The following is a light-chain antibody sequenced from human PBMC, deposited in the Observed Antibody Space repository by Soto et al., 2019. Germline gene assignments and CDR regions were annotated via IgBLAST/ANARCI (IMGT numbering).Light chain of an antibody. CDR2: NNN. CDR1: SSNIGNNA. V-gene: IGLV1-44*01. J-gene: IGLJ3*02. Sequence: QSVLTQTPSASGTPGKTVPISCPGSSSNIGNNAVSWYQQFPGTAPKLLIYNNNQRPSGVPDRFSGSKSGTSASLAISGLQSEDEADYYCATWDDSLNARGVFGGGTKLTVL. CDR3: ATWDDSLNARGV.